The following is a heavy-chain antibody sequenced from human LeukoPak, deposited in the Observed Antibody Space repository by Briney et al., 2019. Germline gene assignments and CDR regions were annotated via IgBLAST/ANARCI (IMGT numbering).Heavy chain of an antibody. J-gene: IGHJ4*02. CDR2: INWNGGST. CDR1: GFTFDDYG. Sequence: GGSLRLSCAASGFTFDDYGMSWVRQAPGKGLEWVSGINWNGGSTGYADSVKGRFTISRDNSENTLYLQMNSLRAEDTAVYYCAKDRGATSEFDYWGQGTLVTVSS. D-gene: IGHD1-26*01. V-gene: IGHV3-20*04. CDR3: AKDRGATSEFDY.